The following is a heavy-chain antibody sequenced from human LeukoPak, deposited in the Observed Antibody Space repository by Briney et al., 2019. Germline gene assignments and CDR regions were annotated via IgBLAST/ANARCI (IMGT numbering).Heavy chain of an antibody. CDR3: ARGDRERGYSYGTATYYMDV. D-gene: IGHD5-18*01. Sequence: PGGSLRLSCAASGFTFNTYTMNWVRQAPGKGLEWVSYISSGGSTIYYADSVKGRFTISRDNAKNSLYLQMNSLRAEDTAVYYCARGDRERGYSYGTATYYMDVWGKGTTVTVSS. J-gene: IGHJ6*03. CDR2: ISSGGSTI. CDR1: GFTFNTYT. V-gene: IGHV3-48*04.